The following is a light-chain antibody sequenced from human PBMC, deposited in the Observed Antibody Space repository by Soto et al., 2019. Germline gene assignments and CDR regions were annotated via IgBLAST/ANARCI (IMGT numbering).Light chain of an antibody. CDR1: QSISNF. J-gene: IGKJ2*01. V-gene: IGKV1-17*01. CDR2: AES. Sequence: IQLTQSPSSLSASVGDRVTFTCRASQSISNFLNWYQHKPGKDPKIVIQAESSLMSGVQSRFSGSGSGTEFTLTISSLQPDDFATYYCPPYNSLYPFG. CDR3: PPYNSLYP.